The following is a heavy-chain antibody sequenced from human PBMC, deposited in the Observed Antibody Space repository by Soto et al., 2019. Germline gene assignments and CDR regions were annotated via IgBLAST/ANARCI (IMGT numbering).Heavy chain of an antibody. Sequence: PGGSLRLSCAASGFTFSDYYMSWIRQAPGKGLEWVSYISSSGSTIYYADSVKGRFTISRDNAKNSLYLQMNSLRAEDTAMFYCARGYCRGGSCYPFDYWGQGTLVTVSS. V-gene: IGHV3-11*01. CDR2: ISSSGSTI. CDR3: ARGYCRGGSCYPFDY. J-gene: IGHJ4*02. CDR1: GFTFSDYY. D-gene: IGHD2-15*01.